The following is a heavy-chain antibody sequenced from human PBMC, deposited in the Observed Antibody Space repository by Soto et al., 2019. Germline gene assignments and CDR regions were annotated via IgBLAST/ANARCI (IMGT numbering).Heavy chain of an antibody. J-gene: IGHJ4*02. D-gene: IGHD2-2*01. CDR3: ARDKAVVPAAFDY. CDR1: GGTFSSYA. V-gene: IGHV1-69*13. Sequence: SVKVSCKASGGTFSSYAISWVRQAPGQGLEWMGGIIPIFGTANYAQKFQGRVTITADESTSTAYMELSSLRSEDTAVYYCARDKAVVPAAFDYWGQGTLVTVSS. CDR2: IIPIFGTA.